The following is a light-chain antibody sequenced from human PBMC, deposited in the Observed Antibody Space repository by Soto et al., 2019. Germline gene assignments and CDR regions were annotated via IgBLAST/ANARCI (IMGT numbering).Light chain of an antibody. V-gene: IGKV1-39*01. Sequence: LHMTQAPSSLSASVLYRVTITCLASQSISYFLNWYQQKPGKAPKLLIYAASSLQSGVPSRFSGSGSGTDLTLTISSLQPEDFASYYCQQSYSMSRTFGQGTRLEIK. CDR2: AAS. J-gene: IGKJ5*01. CDR1: QSISYF. CDR3: QQSYSMSRT.